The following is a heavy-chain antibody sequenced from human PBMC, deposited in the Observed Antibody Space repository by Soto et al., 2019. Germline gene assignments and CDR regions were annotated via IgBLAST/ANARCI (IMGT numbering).Heavy chain of an antibody. D-gene: IGHD3-9*01. J-gene: IGHJ5*02. V-gene: IGHV4-4*02. Sequence: QVQLQESGPGLVKPSGTLSLTCAVSGGSISSSNWWSWVRQPPGKGLEWIGEIYHSGSTNYNPSLKSRVTISVDKSKNQFSLKLSSVTAADMAVYYCARGHYDILTGYWGWFDPWGQGTLVTVSS. CDR3: ARGHYDILTGYWGWFDP. CDR2: IYHSGST. CDR1: GGSISSSNW.